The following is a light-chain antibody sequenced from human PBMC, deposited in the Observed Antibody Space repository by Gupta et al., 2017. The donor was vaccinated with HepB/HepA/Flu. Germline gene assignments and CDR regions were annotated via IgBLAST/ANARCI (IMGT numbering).Light chain of an antibody. CDR1: QRISRY. Sequence: EIVLKQSPGTLALSPGERATLSCRASQRISRYLAWYQQKAGQAPRLLISDASKRASGVPGRFSGSGSGTDFTLTISSLEPEDFAIYFCQQRGTWPRTFGQGTKLEIK. CDR2: DAS. CDR3: QQRGTWPRT. V-gene: IGKV3-11*01. J-gene: IGKJ2*02.